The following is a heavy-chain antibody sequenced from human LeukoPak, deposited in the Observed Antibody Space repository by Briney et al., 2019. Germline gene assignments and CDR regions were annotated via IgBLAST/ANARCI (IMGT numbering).Heavy chain of an antibody. CDR1: GGSFSGYY. CDR3: ARGDYGSGTYLWGS. D-gene: IGHD3-10*01. J-gene: IGHJ5*02. V-gene: IGHV4-59*10. Sequence: SETLSLTCAVYGGSFSGYYWNWIRQPAGKGLEWIGRIYGSGSTNYNPSLKSRVTMSLDTSKNQFSLKLSSVTAADTAVYYCARGDYGSGTYLWGSWGQGILVTVSP. CDR2: IYGSGST.